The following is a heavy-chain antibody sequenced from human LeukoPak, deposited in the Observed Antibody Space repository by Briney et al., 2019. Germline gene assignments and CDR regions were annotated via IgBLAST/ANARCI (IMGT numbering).Heavy chain of an antibody. CDR3: ARRVRSADYRLDY. CDR1: GGSFTIYS. V-gene: IGHV4-34*01. J-gene: IGHJ4*02. D-gene: IGHD4-11*01. Sequence: SETLSLTCAVYGGSFTIYSWTWVRQPPGKRLEWVGEISPSGNTQYNPSLKSRVTISLDASKSQFYLKLNSVTAADTAVYYCARRVRSADYRLDYWGQGTLVTVSS. CDR2: ISPSGNT.